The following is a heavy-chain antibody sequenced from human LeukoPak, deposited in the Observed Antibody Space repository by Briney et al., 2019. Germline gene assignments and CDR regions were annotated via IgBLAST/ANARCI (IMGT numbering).Heavy chain of an antibody. D-gene: IGHD3-10*01. CDR1: GFTFSNYW. Sequence: GGSLRLSCAASGFTFSNYWMHWVRQAPGKGLVWVSRINSDGSSTSYADSVKGRFTISRDNAKNTLSLQMNSLRAEDTAVYYCARGDYYGSRGDYWGQGTLVTVSS. V-gene: IGHV3-74*01. CDR3: ARGDYYGSRGDY. CDR2: INSDGSST. J-gene: IGHJ4*02.